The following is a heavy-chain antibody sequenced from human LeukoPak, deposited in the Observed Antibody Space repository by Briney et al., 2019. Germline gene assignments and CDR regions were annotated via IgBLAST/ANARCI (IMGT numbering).Heavy chain of an antibody. CDR3: ARGPGSSSWYRY. J-gene: IGHJ4*02. CDR2: INHSGST. V-gene: IGHV4-34*01. CDR1: ADSISSYY. Sequence: SATLSLTCTVSADSISSYYWSWIRQPPGKGLEWIGEINHSGSTNYNPSLKSRVTISVDTSKNQFSLKLSSVTAADTAVYYCARGPGSSSWYRYWGQGTLVTVSS. D-gene: IGHD6-13*01.